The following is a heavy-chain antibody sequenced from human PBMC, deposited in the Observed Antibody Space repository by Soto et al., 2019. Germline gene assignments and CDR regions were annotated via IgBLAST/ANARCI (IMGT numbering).Heavy chain of an antibody. J-gene: IGHJ4*02. Sequence: QLQMQESGPGLVKPSETLSLTCTVSGGSISGSTYYWGWIRQPPGKGLEWIGSMYFSGSAYYNPSLRSRITISVDTSKNQFSLKLTSVTAADTAVYYCARVGYDSWSGRYFDYWGQGTLVTVSS. CDR1: GGSISGSTYY. D-gene: IGHD3-3*01. CDR2: MYFSGSA. V-gene: IGHV4-39*01. CDR3: ARVGYDSWSGRYFDY.